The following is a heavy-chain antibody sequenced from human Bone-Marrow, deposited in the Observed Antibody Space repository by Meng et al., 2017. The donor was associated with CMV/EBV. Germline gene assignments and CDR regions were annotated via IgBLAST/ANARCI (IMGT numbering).Heavy chain of an antibody. CDR3: ARGLIVVVPAASYNWFDP. CDR2: IFSNDEK. J-gene: IGHJ5*02. CDR1: GFSLSNARMG. Sequence: SGSTLVKPTETLTLTCTVSGFSLSNARMGVSWIRQPPGKALEWLAHIFSNDEKSYSTSLKSRLTISKDTSKSQVVLTMTNMDPVDTATYYCARGLIVVVPAASYNWFDPWGQGTLVTVSS. V-gene: IGHV2-26*01. D-gene: IGHD2-2*01.